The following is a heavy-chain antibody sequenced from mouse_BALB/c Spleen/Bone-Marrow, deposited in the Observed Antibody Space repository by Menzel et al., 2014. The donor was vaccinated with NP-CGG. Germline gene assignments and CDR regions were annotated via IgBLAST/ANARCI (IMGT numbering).Heavy chain of an antibody. J-gene: IGHJ3*01. D-gene: IGHD1-1*01. CDR2: IWGDGST. CDR1: GFSLTGYG. V-gene: IGHV2-6-7*01. CDR3: ARRGDYGAWFAY. Sequence: VMLVESGPGLVAPSQSLSITCTVSGFSLTGYGVNWVRQPPGKGLEWLGMIWGDGSTDYNSALKSRLSISKDNSKSXVFLKMHSLQSDDTARYYCARRGDYGAWFAYWGQGTLVTVSA.